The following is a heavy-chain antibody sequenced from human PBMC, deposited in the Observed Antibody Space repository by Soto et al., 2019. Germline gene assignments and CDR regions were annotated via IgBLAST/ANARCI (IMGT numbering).Heavy chain of an antibody. J-gene: IGHJ5*02. CDR3: ARHVSRGVLEWLFAVNWFDP. D-gene: IGHD3-3*01. V-gene: IGHV4-39*01. CDR1: GGSISSSSYY. CDR2: IYYSGST. Sequence: PSETLSLTCTVSGGSISSSSYYWGWIRQPPGKGLEWIGSIYYSGSTYYNPSLKSRVTISVDTSKNQFSLKLSSVTAADTAVYYCARHVSRGVLEWLFAVNWFDPRGQGTLVTGSS.